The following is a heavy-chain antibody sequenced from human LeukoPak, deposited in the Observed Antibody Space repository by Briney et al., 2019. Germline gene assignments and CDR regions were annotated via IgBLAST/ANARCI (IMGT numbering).Heavy chain of an antibody. V-gene: IGHV1-69*04. CDR3: AADLTVTNLYFDY. D-gene: IGHD4-17*01. J-gene: IGHJ4*02. Sequence: VKVSCKGSGGTFISYAISGVGQARGQGGEWMGRIIPILGIANYAQKFQGRVTITADKSTSTASMELSSLRSEDTAVYSCAADLTVTNLYFDYSGQGTLPTVSS. CDR2: IIPILGIA. CDR1: GGTFISYA.